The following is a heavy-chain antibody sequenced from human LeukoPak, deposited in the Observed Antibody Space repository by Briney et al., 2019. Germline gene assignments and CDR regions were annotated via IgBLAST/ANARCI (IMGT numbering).Heavy chain of an antibody. Sequence: PSETLPLTCTVSGGSISSYYWSWIRQPPGKGLEWIGYIYYSGSTTYNPSLTSRVTISVDTSKNQFSLKLSSVTAADTAIYYCARGGGSGTYYYYMDVWGKGTTVTISS. D-gene: IGHD2-15*01. J-gene: IGHJ6*03. V-gene: IGHV4-59*01. CDR1: GGSISSYY. CDR2: IYYSGST. CDR3: ARGGGSGTYYYYMDV.